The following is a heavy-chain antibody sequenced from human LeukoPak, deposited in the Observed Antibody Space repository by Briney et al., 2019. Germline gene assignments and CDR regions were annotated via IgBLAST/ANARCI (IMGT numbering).Heavy chain of an antibody. Sequence: GGSLRLSCETAGFTFSSYVMHWVRQAPGKGLEWVAVISYDGSNKYYADSVKGRFTISRDNSKNTLYLQMNSLRAEDTAVYYCAKGLVSILTGCEYWGQGTLVTVSS. V-gene: IGHV3-30*18. CDR1: GFTFSSYV. CDR3: AKGLVSILTGCEY. CDR2: ISYDGSNK. D-gene: IGHD3-9*01. J-gene: IGHJ4*02.